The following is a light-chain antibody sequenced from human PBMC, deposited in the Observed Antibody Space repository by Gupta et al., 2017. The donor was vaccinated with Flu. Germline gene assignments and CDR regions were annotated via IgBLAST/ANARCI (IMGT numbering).Light chain of an antibody. CDR3: QQRSNWRPIT. V-gene: IGKV3-11*01. J-gene: IGKJ5*01. CDR2: DAS. CDR1: QSVSSY. Sequence: EIVLTQSPATLSLSPGERATLSCRASQSVSSYLAWYQQKPGQAPRLLIYDASNRATGIPARFSGSWYGTYLPLTISSLELEDFAVYYCQQRSNWRPITFGQGTRLEIK.